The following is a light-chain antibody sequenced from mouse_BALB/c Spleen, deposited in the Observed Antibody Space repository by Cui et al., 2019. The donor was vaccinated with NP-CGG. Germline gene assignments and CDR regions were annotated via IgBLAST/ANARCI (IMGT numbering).Light chain of an antibody. CDR2: GTN. Sequence: AVLTQESTPTTSPGETVTLTCRSSTGAVTTSNYANWVQEKPDHLFTGLIGGTNNRAPGVPARFSGSLIGDKAALTITGAQTEDEAIYFCALWYSNHWVFGGGTELTVL. CDR1: TGAVTTSNY. J-gene: IGLJ1*01. CDR3: ALWYSNHWV. V-gene: IGLV1*01.